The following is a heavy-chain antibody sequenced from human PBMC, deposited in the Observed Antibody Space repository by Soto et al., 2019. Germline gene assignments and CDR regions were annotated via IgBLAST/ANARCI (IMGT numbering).Heavy chain of an antibody. Sequence: EVQLLESAGGLVKPGGSLRRSCVASGFSFNEAWRNWVRQAPGEGLEWVGRIKTSAGGGATDYAAPVPGRFTISRDDSKNALYLHLISLRSEDTAIYYCTTGSVEGIWGQGTTVTVSS. D-gene: IGHD2-15*01. CDR1: GFSFNEAW. CDR3: TTGSVEGI. V-gene: IGHV3-15*07. J-gene: IGHJ6*02. CDR2: IKTSAGGGAT.